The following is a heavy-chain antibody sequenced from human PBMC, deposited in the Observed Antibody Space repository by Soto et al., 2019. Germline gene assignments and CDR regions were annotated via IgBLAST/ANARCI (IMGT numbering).Heavy chain of an antibody. CDR2: IWYDGSNK. V-gene: IGHV3-33*01. CDR1: GFTFSSYG. Sequence: GGSLRLSCAASGFTFSSYGMHWVRQAPGKGLEWVAVIWYDGSNKYYADSVKGRFTISRDNSKNTLYLQMNSLRAEDTAVYYCARDPGIYYDSPAQRGYFQHWGQGTLVTVSS. CDR3: ARDPGIYYDSPAQRGYFQH. J-gene: IGHJ1*01. D-gene: IGHD3-22*01.